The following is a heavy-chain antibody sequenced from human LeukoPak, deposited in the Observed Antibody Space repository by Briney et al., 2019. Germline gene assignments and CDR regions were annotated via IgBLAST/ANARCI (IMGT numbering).Heavy chain of an antibody. CDR3: ARDDGVVVTAISFFDY. J-gene: IGHJ4*02. Sequence: GGSLRLSCAASGFTFSSYAMHWVRQAPGKGLEWVAVISYDGSNKYYADSVKGRFTISRDNSKNTLYLQMNSLRAEDTAVYYCARDDGVVVTAISFFDYWGQGTLVTVSS. CDR1: GFTFSSYA. V-gene: IGHV3-30-3*01. CDR2: ISYDGSNK. D-gene: IGHD2-21*02.